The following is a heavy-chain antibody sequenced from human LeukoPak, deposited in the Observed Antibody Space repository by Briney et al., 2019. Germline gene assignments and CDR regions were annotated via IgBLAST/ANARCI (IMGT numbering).Heavy chain of an antibody. D-gene: IGHD2-8*02. V-gene: IGHV1-69*06. CDR1: GGTFSSYA. J-gene: IGHJ4*02. Sequence: SVKVSCKASGGTFSSYAISWVRQAPGQGLEWIGGIIPIFGTANYAQKFQGRVTITADKSTSTAYMELSSLRSEDTAVYYCARVVAYWYYFDYWGQGTLVTVSS. CDR3: ARVVAYWYYFDY. CDR2: IIPIFGTA.